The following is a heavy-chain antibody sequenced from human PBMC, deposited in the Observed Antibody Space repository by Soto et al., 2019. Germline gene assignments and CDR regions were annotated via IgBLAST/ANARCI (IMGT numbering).Heavy chain of an antibody. CDR2: ISGSGDGT. Sequence: GWSLRLTCPASGFTVNSHVMSWVRQAPGKGLEWVSSISGSGDGTYYGDSVKGRFTISRDSSSSTVYLEMKNLRGEDTAVYFCKRSRGFGVMDVWGQGTTVTGYS. V-gene: IGHV3-23*01. CDR3: KRSRGFGVMDV. D-gene: IGHD3-22*01. J-gene: IGHJ6*02. CDR1: GFTVNSHV.